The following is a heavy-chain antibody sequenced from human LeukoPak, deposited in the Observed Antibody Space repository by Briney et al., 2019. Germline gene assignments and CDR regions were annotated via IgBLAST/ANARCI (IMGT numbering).Heavy chain of an antibody. V-gene: IGHV3-23*01. CDR3: AKAGYLKTPDSLRYYFDY. J-gene: IGHJ4*02. D-gene: IGHD6-13*01. Sequence: GGSLRLSCAASGFTFSSSAMSWVRQAPGKGLEWVSAISNNGGYTYYADSVQGRFTISRDNSKSTLCLQMNSLRAEDTAVYYCAKAGYLKTPDSLRYYFDYWGQGTLVTVSS. CDR2: ISNNGGYT. CDR1: GFTFSSSA.